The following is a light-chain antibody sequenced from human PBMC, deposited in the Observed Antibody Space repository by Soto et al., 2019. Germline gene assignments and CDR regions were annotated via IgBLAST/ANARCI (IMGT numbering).Light chain of an antibody. J-gene: IGKJ1*01. Sequence: DIHMTQSPSTLSASVGERVTITCRASQRISMWLAWYQTKPGAAPKLLMYKASSLESGVPSRFSGSCSGTEFTITINSLQPDDFATDDCQQYSSSPWTFGQGTTVQI. CDR3: QQYSSSPWT. V-gene: IGKV1-5*03. CDR1: QRISMW. CDR2: KAS.